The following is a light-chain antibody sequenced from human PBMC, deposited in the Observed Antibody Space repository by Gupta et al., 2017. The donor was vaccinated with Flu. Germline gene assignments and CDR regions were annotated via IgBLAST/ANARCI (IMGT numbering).Light chain of an antibody. CDR1: QSIGNY. J-gene: IGKJ4*01. CDR2: GAS. V-gene: IGKV1-39*01. Sequence: IQTTQSPSSLSASVGDRVTITWRARQSIGNYLYWYQQKPGKAPKLLIYGASSVESGAPSRFRGSGSGTDFTLTISSRQPEDFATYDCKQSFKTLLTFGGGTXVEIK. CDR3: KQSFKTLLT.